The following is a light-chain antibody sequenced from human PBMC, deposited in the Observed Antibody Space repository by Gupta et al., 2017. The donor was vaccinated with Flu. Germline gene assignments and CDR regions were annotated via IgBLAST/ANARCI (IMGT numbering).Light chain of an antibody. CDR1: QTVDTY. J-gene: IGKJ4*01. CDR3: QQRKSWQLT. V-gene: IGKV3-11*01. Sequence: EILLTQSPATLSLSPGERATLSCRASQTVDTYLNWYQQKPGQAPRLVIYDISIRATGIPARFSGSGSGTDFTLTISSLEPEDFAVDYCQQRKSWQLTCGGGTKVEIK. CDR2: DIS.